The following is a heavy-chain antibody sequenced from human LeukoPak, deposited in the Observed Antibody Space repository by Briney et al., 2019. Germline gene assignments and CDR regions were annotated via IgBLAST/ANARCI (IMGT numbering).Heavy chain of an antibody. CDR2: ISGTGGNT. V-gene: IGHV3-23*01. D-gene: IGHD3-22*01. CDR3: AKTGGYYDTSDLYRPDVFDI. Sequence: GGSLRLSCAASGFTFSNFAMSWVRQAPGKALEWVSAISGTGGNTFYTDSVTGRFTISRDNSKNTLYVQMNSLRAEDTAVYYCAKTGGYYDTSDLYRPDVFDIWGQGTVVTVSS. J-gene: IGHJ3*02. CDR1: GFTFSNFA.